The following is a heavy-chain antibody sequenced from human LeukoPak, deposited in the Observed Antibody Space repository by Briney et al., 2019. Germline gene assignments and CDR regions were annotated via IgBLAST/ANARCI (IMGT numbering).Heavy chain of an antibody. Sequence: GGSLRLSCAASGFTFSSYAMSWVRQAPGKGLEWVAVISYDGSNKYYADSVKGRFTISRDNSKNTLYLQMNSLRAEDTAVYYCAKTRNPSGRFGWSYYYYGMDVWGQGTTVTVSS. D-gene: IGHD3-10*01. V-gene: IGHV3-30*18. J-gene: IGHJ6*02. CDR3: AKTRNPSGRFGWSYYYYGMDV. CDR2: ISYDGSNK. CDR1: GFTFSSYA.